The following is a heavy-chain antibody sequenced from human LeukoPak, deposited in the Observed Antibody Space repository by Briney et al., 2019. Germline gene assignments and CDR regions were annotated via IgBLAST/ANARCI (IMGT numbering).Heavy chain of an antibody. V-gene: IGHV3-66*02. Sequence: GGSLRLSCAASGFIVNSYAMSRVRQAPGKGLAWVSLIYSDGVTQYADSVKGRFTISRDNSKNTLYLQMNSLRDEDTAVYFCARDRAEGKTWVEFDPWGQGTLVTVSS. CDR2: IYSDGVT. CDR3: ARDRAEGKTWVEFDP. CDR1: GFIVNSYA. J-gene: IGHJ5*02.